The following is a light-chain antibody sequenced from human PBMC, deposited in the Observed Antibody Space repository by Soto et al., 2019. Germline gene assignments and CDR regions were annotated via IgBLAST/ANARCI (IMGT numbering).Light chain of an antibody. J-gene: IGLJ2*01. CDR1: SSDVGGYNY. CDR2: EVS. CDR3: SSYTSSSTLGV. V-gene: IGLV2-14*01. Sequence: QSFLTQPASVSGSPGQSITISCTGTSSDVGGYNYVSWYQQYPGKAPKLMIYEVSNRPSGVSNRFSGSKSGNTASLTISGLQAEDEADYYCSSYTSSSTLGVFGGGTKLTVL.